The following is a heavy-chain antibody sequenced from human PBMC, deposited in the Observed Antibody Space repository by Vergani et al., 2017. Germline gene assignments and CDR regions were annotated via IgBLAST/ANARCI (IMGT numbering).Heavy chain of an antibody. J-gene: IGHJ2*01. CDR1: GYSIGSGFY. Sequence: QVQLQESGPGLVKPSETLSLTCTVSGYSIGSGFYWAWIRQSPGEGLQWLTSIHNRGKTYHNPSLKSRVSVSLDTSNNRFSLNLTSVTATDTAVYYCARSQGDYWYFDLWGPGSLVTVSS. CDR2: IHNRGKT. D-gene: IGHD2-21*01. V-gene: IGHV4-38-2*02. CDR3: ARSQGDYWYFDL.